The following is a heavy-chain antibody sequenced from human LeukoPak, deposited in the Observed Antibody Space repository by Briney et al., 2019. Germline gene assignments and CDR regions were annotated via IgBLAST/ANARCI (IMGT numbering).Heavy chain of an antibody. CDR1: GYSFTSYW. J-gene: IGHJ3*02. Sequence: GESLKISCKGSGYSFTSYWIGWVRQMPGKGLEWMGIIYPGDSDTRYSPSFQGQVTISADKSISTAYLQWSSLKASDTAMYYCASSLVVPAAMRGAAFDIWGQGTMVTVSS. CDR2: IYPGDSDT. CDR3: ASSLVVPAAMRGAAFDI. V-gene: IGHV5-51*01. D-gene: IGHD2-2*01.